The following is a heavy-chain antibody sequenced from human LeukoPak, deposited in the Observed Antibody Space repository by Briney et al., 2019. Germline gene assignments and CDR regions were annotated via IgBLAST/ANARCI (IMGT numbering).Heavy chain of an antibody. V-gene: IGHV4-30-4*01. J-gene: IGHJ5*02. Sequence: SQTLSLTCTVSGGSISSGNYYWNWIPQPPGKGLECIGYIHYSGSTYYNPSLKSRVTISVDTSKNQFSLKLSSVTAADTAVYYCVRGRGTAVTTGNWFDAWGQGTLVTVSS. D-gene: IGHD4-17*01. CDR3: VRGRGTAVTTGNWFDA. CDR1: GGSISSGNYY. CDR2: IHYSGST.